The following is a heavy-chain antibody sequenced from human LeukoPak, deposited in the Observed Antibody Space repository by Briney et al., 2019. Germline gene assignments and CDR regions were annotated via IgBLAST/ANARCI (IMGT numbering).Heavy chain of an antibody. CDR2: ISGSSSYI. D-gene: IGHD6-13*01. Sequence: GGSLRLSCAASGFTFSSYSMNWVRQAPGKGLEWVSSISGSSSYIYYADSVKGRFTISRHNAKNSLYLQMNSLRADDTAVYYCASSSWSDDYYYMDVWGKGTSVTISS. J-gene: IGHJ6*03. CDR3: ASSSWSDDYYYMDV. V-gene: IGHV3-21*04. CDR1: GFTFSSYS.